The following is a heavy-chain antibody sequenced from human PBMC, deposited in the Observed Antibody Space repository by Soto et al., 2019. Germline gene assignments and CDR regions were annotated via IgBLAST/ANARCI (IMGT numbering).Heavy chain of an antibody. CDR2: MNPNSGNT. CDR1: GYTFTSYD. V-gene: IGHV1-8*01. CDR3: ARDTIFGVVTAPYYYYGMDV. Sequence: ASVKVSCKASGYTFTSYDINWVRQATGQGLEWMGWMNPNSGNTGYAQKFQGRVTMTRNTSISTAYMELSSLRSEDTAVYYCARDTIFGVVTAPYYYYGMDVWGQGTTVTVS. D-gene: IGHD3-3*01. J-gene: IGHJ6*02.